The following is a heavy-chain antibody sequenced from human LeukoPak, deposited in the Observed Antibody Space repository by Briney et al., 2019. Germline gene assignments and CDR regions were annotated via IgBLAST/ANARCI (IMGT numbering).Heavy chain of an antibody. CDR3: AKGSASIVVVPAAMAGGWFDP. Sequence: GGSLRLSCAASGFTFDDYAMHWARQAPGKGLEWVSGISWNSGTIGYADSVKGRFTISRDNSKNTLYLQMNSLRAEDTAVYYCAKGSASIVVVPAAMAGGWFDPWGQGTLVTVSS. D-gene: IGHD2-2*01. J-gene: IGHJ5*02. CDR1: GFTFDDYA. CDR2: ISWNSGTI. V-gene: IGHV3-9*01.